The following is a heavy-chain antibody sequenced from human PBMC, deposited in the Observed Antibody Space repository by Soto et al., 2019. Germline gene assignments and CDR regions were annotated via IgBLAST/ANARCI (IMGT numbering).Heavy chain of an antibody. CDR3: AKKVTIYAVDPADY. V-gene: IGHV3-23*01. Sequence: GGSLRLSCAASGFTFSDFGMSWVRQAPGKGLEWVSVISASGDATYYAASVKGRFTLSRDNSKDTLYLQMNSLTVADTAVYYCAKKVTIYAVDPADYWGQGTQVTVSS. D-gene: IGHD3-3*01. CDR1: GFTFSDFG. J-gene: IGHJ4*02. CDR2: ISASGDAT.